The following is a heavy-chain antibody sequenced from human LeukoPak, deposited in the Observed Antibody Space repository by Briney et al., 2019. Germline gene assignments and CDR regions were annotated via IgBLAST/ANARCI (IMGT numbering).Heavy chain of an antibody. CDR1: GASINSGGYY. J-gene: IGHJ3*02. CDR3: VRALVVITPRAFDM. V-gene: IGHV4-31*03. D-gene: IGHD3-22*01. Sequence: PSDTLSLTCTVSGASINSGGYYWSWIRQHPGQGLEGIGYIYYSGSTYYNPSLKSRVTISVDPSKHQFSLQMSSVPGAETAVYYCVRALVVITPRAFDMWGQGTMVPVSS. CDR2: IYYSGST.